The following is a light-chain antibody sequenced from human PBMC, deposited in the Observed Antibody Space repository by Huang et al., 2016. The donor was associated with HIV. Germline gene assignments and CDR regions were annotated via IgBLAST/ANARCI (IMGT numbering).Light chain of an antibody. V-gene: IGKV3-15*01. CDR1: RTVSTN. CDR3: HQYNNWLLS. CDR2: WAS. Sequence: IVMTHSPATLSVSPGERVTLSCRANRTVSTNLAWYQQRPGQAPRLLFYWASTRAPGVPARFSGSGSGTDFSLTISSLQSEDFALYYCHQYNNWLLSFGGGTRVDI. J-gene: IGKJ4*01.